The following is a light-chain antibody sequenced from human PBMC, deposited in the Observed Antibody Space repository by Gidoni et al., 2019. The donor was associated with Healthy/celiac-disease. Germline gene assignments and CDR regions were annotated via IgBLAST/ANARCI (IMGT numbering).Light chain of an antibody. CDR3: QSYDSSLSGFWV. CDR1: SSNIGAGYD. CDR2: GNS. V-gene: IGLV1-40*01. Sequence: SVLTQPPSVSGAPGPRVTISCTGSSSNIGAGYDVHWYQQLPGTAPKLLIYGNSNRPSGVPYRFSGAKSGTSASPAITGLQAEEEADDYCQSYDSSLSGFWVFGGGTKLTVL. J-gene: IGLJ3*02.